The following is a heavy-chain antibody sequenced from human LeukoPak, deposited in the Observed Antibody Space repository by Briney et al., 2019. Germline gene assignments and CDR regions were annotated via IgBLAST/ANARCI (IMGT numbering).Heavy chain of an antibody. CDR1: GYSISSGYY. CDR3: ARLWVTMVRGVPFDP. V-gene: IGHV4-38-2*01. Sequence: SETLSLTCAVSGYSISSGYYWGWIRQPPGNGLEWIESIYHSGSTHYNPSLKSRVTISVDTSKNQFSLKLNSVTAADTAVYYCARLWVTMVRGVPFDPWGQGTLVTVSS. CDR2: IYHSGST. D-gene: IGHD3-10*01. J-gene: IGHJ5*02.